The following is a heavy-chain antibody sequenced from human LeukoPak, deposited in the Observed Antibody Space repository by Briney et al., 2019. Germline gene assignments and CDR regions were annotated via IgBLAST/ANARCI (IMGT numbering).Heavy chain of an antibody. Sequence: PSDTLSLTCTVSIDSISICYASWIRQPRGKSLKGIGCIYHSGSTNYNPSLKSRVTISVDTSKNQFSLKLSSVTAAATAVYYCARDSGAYRSFDYWGQGTMVTVSS. CDR1: IDSISICY. V-gene: IGHV4-59*01. J-gene: IGHJ4*02. CDR3: ARDSGAYRSFDY. CDR2: IYHSGST. D-gene: IGHD3-16*01.